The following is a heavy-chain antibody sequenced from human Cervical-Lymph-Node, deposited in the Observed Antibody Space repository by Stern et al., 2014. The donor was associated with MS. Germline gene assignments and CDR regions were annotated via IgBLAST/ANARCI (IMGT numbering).Heavy chain of an antibody. D-gene: IGHD7-27*01. V-gene: IGHV1-8*01. Sequence: QVPLVQSGAEVRKPGASVRLSCKASGYIFTSDDINWVRQDSGQGLEWMGWMNPDSGDTGFEQKFRGRVTMTRDVSTSTVYMELSSLTSEDTAVYYCMKAWGHWGQGTQVTVSS. CDR1: GYIFTSDD. CDR3: MKAWGH. CDR2: MNPDSGDT. J-gene: IGHJ1*01.